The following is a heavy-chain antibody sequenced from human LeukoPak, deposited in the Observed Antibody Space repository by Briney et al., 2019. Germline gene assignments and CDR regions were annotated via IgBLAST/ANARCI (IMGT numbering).Heavy chain of an antibody. V-gene: IGHV3-23*01. J-gene: IGHJ3*02. CDR1: GFTFSSYA. CDR3: ARGLFLSGYLDAFDI. D-gene: IGHD3-22*01. Sequence: PGGSLRLSCAASGFTFSSYAMTWVRQAPGKGLEWVSAIHGSDDNTHYADSVKGRFTISRDKSKNTLYLQMNSLRADDTAVYYCARGLFLSGYLDAFDIWGQGTVVTVSS. CDR2: IHGSDDNT.